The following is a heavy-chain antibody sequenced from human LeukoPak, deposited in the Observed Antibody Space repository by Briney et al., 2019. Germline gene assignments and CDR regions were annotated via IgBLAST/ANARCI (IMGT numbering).Heavy chain of an antibody. CDR1: GGSISSGGYY. CDR3: ARSATFVSYAFDI. J-gene: IGHJ3*02. Sequence: SETLSLTCTVSGGSISSGGYYWSWIRQHPGKGLEWIVYIYYSGSTYNNPSLKSRVTISVDTSKNQFSLKLSSVTAADTAVYYCARSATFVSYAFDIWGQGTMVTVSS. CDR2: IYYSGST. V-gene: IGHV4-31*03. D-gene: IGHD5-12*01.